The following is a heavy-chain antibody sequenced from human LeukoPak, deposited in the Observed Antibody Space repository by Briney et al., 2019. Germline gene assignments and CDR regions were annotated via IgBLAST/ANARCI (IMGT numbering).Heavy chain of an antibody. CDR1: GGSFSGYY. CDR3: ARHTVITPGSYYYGMDV. D-gene: IGHD4-23*01. J-gene: IGHJ6*02. Sequence: SETLSLTCAVYGGSFSGYYWSWIRQPPGKGLEWIGEINHSGSTNYNPSLKSRVTISVDTSKNQFSLKLSSVTAADTAVYYCARHTVITPGSYYYGMDVWGQGTTVTVSS. CDR2: INHSGST. V-gene: IGHV4-34*01.